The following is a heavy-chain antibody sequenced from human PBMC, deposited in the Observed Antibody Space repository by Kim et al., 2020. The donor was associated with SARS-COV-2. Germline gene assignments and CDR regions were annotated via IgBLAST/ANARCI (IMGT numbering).Heavy chain of an antibody. CDR1: GFTFSSYG. CDR2: ISYDGSNK. D-gene: IGHD5-12*01. Sequence: GGSLRLSCAASGFTFSSYGMHWVRQAPGKGLEWVAVISYDGSNKYYGDSVRGRFTISRDNSKNTVYLQMNSLRVEDTAVYYCAKGLYSAHYSTLDNWCDP. CDR3: AKGLYSAHYSTLDNWCDP. J-gene: IGHJ5*02. V-gene: IGHV3-30*18.